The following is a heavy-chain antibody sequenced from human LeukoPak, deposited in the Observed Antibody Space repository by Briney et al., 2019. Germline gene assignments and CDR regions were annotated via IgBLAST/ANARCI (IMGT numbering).Heavy chain of an antibody. D-gene: IGHD3-22*01. V-gene: IGHV1-18*01. Sequence: GASVKVSCKASGYTFTSYGISWVRQAPGQGLEWMGWISAYNGNTNYAQKLQGRVTMTTDTSTSTAYMELRSLRSDDTAVYYCARDTDSSGYVWFDPWGQGTLVTVSS. CDR3: ARDTDSSGYVWFDP. J-gene: IGHJ5*02. CDR2: ISAYNGNT. CDR1: GYTFTSYG.